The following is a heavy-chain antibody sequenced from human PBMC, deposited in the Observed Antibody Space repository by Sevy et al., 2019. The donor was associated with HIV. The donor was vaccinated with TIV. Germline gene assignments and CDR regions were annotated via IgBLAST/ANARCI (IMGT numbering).Heavy chain of an antibody. J-gene: IGHJ3*01. CDR1: GITFSSHA. CDR3: AGGRYDSSGSFDAFDL. CDR2: IFGSGGVT. V-gene: IGHV3-23*01. Sequence: GGCLRLSCAASGITFSSHAMSWVRQAPGKGLEWVSTIFGSGGVTYYADSVKGRFTISRDYSKNTLYLQMDSLRAEDTAVYYCAGGRYDSSGSFDAFDLWGQGTTVTVSS. D-gene: IGHD3-22*01.